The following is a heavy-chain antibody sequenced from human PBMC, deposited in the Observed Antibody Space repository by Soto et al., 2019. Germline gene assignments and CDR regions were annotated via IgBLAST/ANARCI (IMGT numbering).Heavy chain of an antibody. CDR2: ISGSGGST. V-gene: IGHV3-23*01. Sequence: GGSLRLSCAASGFTFSSYAMSWVRQAPGKGLEWVSAISGSGGSTYYADSVKGRFTISRDNSKNTLYLQMNSLRAEDTAVYYCAKDLRYGGYVSPFSGFDYWGQGTLVTVSS. CDR3: AKDLRYGGYVSPFSGFDY. J-gene: IGHJ4*02. CDR1: GFTFSSYA. D-gene: IGHD5-12*01.